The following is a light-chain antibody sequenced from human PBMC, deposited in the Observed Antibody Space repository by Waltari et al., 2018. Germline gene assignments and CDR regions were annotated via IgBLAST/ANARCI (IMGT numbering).Light chain of an antibody. V-gene: IGKV3D-15*01. CDR1: QGVGRE. CDR2: GVS. Sequence: ETVMTQSPATLSVAPGERATLSCRASQGVGRELAWYQQKPGQAPRLLIYGVSTRATGGPARFSGSGSGAEFTLTISSLQSEDFEVYYCQQYDNWPLTFGGGTKVEIK. J-gene: IGKJ4*01. CDR3: QQYDNWPLT.